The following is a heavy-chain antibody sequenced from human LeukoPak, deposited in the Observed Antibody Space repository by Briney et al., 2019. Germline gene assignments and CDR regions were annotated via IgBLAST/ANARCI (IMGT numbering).Heavy chain of an antibody. CDR2: ISAYNGNT. CDR1: GYTFTRYH. CDR3: ARDVPTYYDILTGHDY. D-gene: IGHD3-9*01. V-gene: IGHV1-18*01. J-gene: IGHJ4*02. Sequence: ASVKVSCKASGYTFTRYHVSWVRQAPGQGLEWMGWISAYNGNTNYAQKLQGRVTMTTDTSTSTAYMELRSLRSDDTAVYYCARDVPTYYDILTGHDYWGQGTLVTVSS.